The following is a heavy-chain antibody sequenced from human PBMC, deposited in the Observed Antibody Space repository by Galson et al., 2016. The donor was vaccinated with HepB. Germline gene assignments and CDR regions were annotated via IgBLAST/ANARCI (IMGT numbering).Heavy chain of an antibody. Sequence: SLRLSCAASGFTVSNNYMIWLRQAPGKVLEWVSLIYSTGTTSYADSVKGRFTISRDSSKNTLYLQMNSLRAEDTAIYYCARDSGTPPPRRGPRSGYWGQGTLVTVSS. D-gene: IGHD1-26*01. CDR3: ARDSGTPPPRRGPRSGY. CDR1: GFTVSNNY. J-gene: IGHJ4*02. V-gene: IGHV3-53*01. CDR2: IYSTGTT.